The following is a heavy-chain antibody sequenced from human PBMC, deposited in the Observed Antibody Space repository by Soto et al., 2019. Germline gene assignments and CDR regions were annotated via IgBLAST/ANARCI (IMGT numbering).Heavy chain of an antibody. J-gene: IGHJ4*02. Sequence: EVQLLESGGGLVQPGGSLRLSCAASGFTFSSYAMSWVRQAPGKGLERVSVISGSGGSTYYADSVKGRFTISRDNSKNRLKLQMHSLRDDETAVYYCARRGSGSYYDYWGQGTLVTVCS. CDR1: GFTFSSYA. V-gene: IGHV3-23*01. CDR2: ISGSGGST. D-gene: IGHD1-26*01. CDR3: ARRGSGSYYDY.